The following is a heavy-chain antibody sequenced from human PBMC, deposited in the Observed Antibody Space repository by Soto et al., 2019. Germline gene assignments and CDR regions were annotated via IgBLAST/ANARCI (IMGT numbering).Heavy chain of an antibody. CDR1: CYSISSGYY. CDR3: ARDLFSSWYDTPGWFDP. V-gene: IGHV4-38-2*02. J-gene: IGHJ5*02. D-gene: IGHD6-13*01. Sequence: PSETLSLTCAVSCYSISSGYYWGWIRQPPGKGLEWIGSIYHSGSTNYNPSLKSRVTISVDTSKNQFSLKLSSVTAADTAVYYCARDLFSSWYDTPGWFDPWGQGTLVTVSS. CDR2: IYHSGST.